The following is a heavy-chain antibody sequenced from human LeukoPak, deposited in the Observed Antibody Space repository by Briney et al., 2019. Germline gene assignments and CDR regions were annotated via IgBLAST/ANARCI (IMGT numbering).Heavy chain of an antibody. CDR1: GFTFSTYA. CDR3: ARGKGVYCGGDCTALDY. D-gene: IGHD2-21*02. CDR2: ISTDGGGT. J-gene: IGHJ4*02. V-gene: IGHV3-64*01. Sequence: GGSLRLSCAASGFTFSTYAMHWVRQAPGTGLEYVSAISTDGGGTYYSNSVKGRFTISRDNSKNTVYLQMGSLRPEDMAVYYCARGKGVYCGGDCTALDYWGQGTLVTVSS.